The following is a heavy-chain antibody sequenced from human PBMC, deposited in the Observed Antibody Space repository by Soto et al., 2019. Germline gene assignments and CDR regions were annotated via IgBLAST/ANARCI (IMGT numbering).Heavy chain of an antibody. J-gene: IGHJ4*02. CDR2: ISGSGGST. D-gene: IGHD2-2*02. CDR3: AKDAVRYCISTSCYSFDY. CDR1: RFTFSSYA. V-gene: IGHV3-23*01. Sequence: EVQLLESGGGLVQPGGSLRLSCAASRFTFSSYAMSWVRQTPGKGLEWVSGISGSGGSTYYADSVKGRFTISRDNSKNPLYLQMNSLRAEDTAVYYCAKDAVRYCISTSCYSFDYWGQGTLVTVSS.